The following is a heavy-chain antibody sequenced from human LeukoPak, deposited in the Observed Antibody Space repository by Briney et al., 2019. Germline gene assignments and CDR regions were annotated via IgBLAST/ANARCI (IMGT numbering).Heavy chain of an antibody. D-gene: IGHD6-19*01. V-gene: IGHV3-21*04. Sequence: GGSLRLSCAASGFTFLSYSMNWVRQAPGKGLEWVSSISSTSSSYIYYADSVKGRFTISRDNAKNSLYLQMNSLRAEDTAVYYCARVHVGGWYLDGGYYFDYRGQGTLVTVSS. J-gene: IGHJ4*02. CDR2: ISSTSSSYI. CDR1: GFTFLSYS. CDR3: ARVHVGGWYLDGGYYFDY.